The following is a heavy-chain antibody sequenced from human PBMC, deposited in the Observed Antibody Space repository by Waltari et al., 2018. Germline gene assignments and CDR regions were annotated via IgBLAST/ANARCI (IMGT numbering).Heavy chain of an antibody. CDR3: ASFGYCSGGSCYY. V-gene: IGHV1-69*08. CDR2: IIPIFGTA. J-gene: IGHJ4*02. Sequence: QVQLVQSGAEVKKPGSSVKVSCKASGGTFSSYAISCVRQAPGQGLEWMGRIIPIFGTANYDQKFQGRVTITADKSTSTAYMELSSLRSEETAVYYCASFGYCSGGSCYYWGQGTLVTVSS. D-gene: IGHD2-15*01. CDR1: GGTFSSYA.